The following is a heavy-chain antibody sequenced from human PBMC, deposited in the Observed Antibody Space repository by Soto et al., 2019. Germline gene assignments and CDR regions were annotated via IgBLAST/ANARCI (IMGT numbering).Heavy chain of an antibody. Sequence: DVKLVESGGGLVQPGRSLRLSCTASGFTFDDYAMHWVRQAPGKGLEWVSSISWNSGNIVYADSVRGRFTISRDNAKTSLHLQMNSLRAEDTALYYCTKGASTSCFSAFDLWGQGTMVSVSS. CDR1: GFTFDDYA. D-gene: IGHD2-2*01. CDR3: TKGASTSCFSAFDL. V-gene: IGHV3-9*01. J-gene: IGHJ3*01. CDR2: ISWNSGNI.